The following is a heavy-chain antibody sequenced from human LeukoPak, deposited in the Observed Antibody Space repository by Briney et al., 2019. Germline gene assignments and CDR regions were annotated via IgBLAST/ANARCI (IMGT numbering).Heavy chain of an antibody. Sequence: SETLSLTCTVSGYSISSGYYWGWIRQPPGKGLEWIGSIYYSGSTYYNPSLKSRVTISVDTSKNQFSLKLSSVTAADTAVYYCARDGIPGLPLSYYYYYMDVWGKGTTVTVSS. D-gene: IGHD3-16*01. CDR1: GYSISSGYY. CDR3: ARDGIPGLPLSYYYYYMDV. J-gene: IGHJ6*03. CDR2: IYYSGST. V-gene: IGHV4-38-2*02.